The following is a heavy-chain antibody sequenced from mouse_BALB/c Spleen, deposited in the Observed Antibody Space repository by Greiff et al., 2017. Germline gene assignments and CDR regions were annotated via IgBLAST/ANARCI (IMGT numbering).Heavy chain of an antibody. CDR2: ISSGGGST. D-gene: IGHD1-1*01. V-gene: IGHV5-12-1*01. CDR1: GFAFSSYD. J-gene: IGHJ3*01. Sequence: EVMLVESGGGLVKPGGSLKLSCAASGFAFSSYDMSWVRQTPEKRLEWVAYISSGGGSTYYPDTVKGRFTISRDNAKNTLYLQMSSLKSEDTAMYYCARHYYYGSSFAYWGQGTLVTVSA. CDR3: ARHYYYGSSFAY.